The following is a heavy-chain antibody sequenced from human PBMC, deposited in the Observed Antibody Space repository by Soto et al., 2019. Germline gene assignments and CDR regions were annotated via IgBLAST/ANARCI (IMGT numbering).Heavy chain of an antibody. V-gene: IGHV3-23*01. D-gene: IGHD2-2*01. CDR1: GFTFSSYA. CDR3: AKSIRRTAAKASGMGV. J-gene: IGHJ6*02. CDR2: ISGSGGST. Sequence: PGGSLRLSCAASGFTFSSYAMSWVRQAPGKGLEWVSAISGSGGSTYYADSVKGRFTISRDNSKNTLYLQMNSLRAEDTAVYYCAKSIRRTAAKASGMGVSGQGTTVTVSS.